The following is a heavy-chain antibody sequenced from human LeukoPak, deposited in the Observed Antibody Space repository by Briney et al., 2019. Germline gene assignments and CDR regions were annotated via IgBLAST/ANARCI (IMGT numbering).Heavy chain of an antibody. CDR2: INHSGST. J-gene: IGHJ4*02. V-gene: IGHV4-34*01. D-gene: IGHD4-17*01. CDR1: GGSFSGYY. Sequence: PSETLSLTCAVYGGSFSGYYWSWIRQPPGKGLEWIGEINHSGSTNYNPPLKSRVTISVDTSKNQFSLKLSSVTAADTAVYYCASRLRRRYDYWGQGTLVTVSS. CDR3: ASRLRRRYDY.